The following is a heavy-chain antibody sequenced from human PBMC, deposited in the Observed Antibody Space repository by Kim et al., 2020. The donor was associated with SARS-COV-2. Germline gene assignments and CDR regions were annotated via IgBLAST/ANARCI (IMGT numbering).Heavy chain of an antibody. V-gene: IGHV4-59*01. CDR2: IYYGGST. D-gene: IGHD3-9*01. CDR3: ARVGLYYDILTGYRPGAVEI. CDR1: GGSISSYY. Sequence: SETLSLTCTVSGGSISSYYWSWIRQPPGKGLEWIGYIYYGGSTNYNPSLKSRVTISVDTSKNQFSLKLSSVTAADTAVYYCARVGLYYDILTGYRPGAVEIWGQGTMGTVSS. J-gene: IGHJ3*02.